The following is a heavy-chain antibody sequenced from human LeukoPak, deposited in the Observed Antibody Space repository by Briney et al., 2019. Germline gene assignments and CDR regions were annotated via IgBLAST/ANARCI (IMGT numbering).Heavy chain of an antibody. CDR2: INNDGSGT. V-gene: IGHV3-74*01. D-gene: IGHD2-2*01. J-gene: IGHJ4*02. CDR3: ARDCSSTSCPSFDY. Sequence: GGSLRLSCAASGFTFSSYWMHWVRQAPGKGPVWVSRINNDGSGTTYADSVKGRFTISRDNAKNSLYLQMNSLRAEDTAVYYCARDCSSTSCPSFDYWGQGTLVTVSS. CDR1: GFTFSSYW.